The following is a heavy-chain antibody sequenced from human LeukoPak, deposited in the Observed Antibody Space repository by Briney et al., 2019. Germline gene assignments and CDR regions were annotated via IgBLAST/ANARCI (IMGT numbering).Heavy chain of an antibody. J-gene: IGHJ4*02. Sequence: GGSLRLSCAASGFTFSSYAMSWVRQAPGKGLEWVSAISGSGGSTYYADSVKGRFTISRDNSKNTLYLQMDSLRAEDTAVYYCAKDGSGSYYFDYWGQGTLVTVSS. CDR1: GFTFSSYA. CDR2: ISGSGGST. V-gene: IGHV3-23*01. CDR3: AKDGSGSYYFDY. D-gene: IGHD1-26*01.